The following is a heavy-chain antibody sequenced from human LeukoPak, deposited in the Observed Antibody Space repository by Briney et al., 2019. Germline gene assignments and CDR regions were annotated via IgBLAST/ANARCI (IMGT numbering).Heavy chain of an antibody. CDR3: ARPNYGWYFDL. CDR2: INSDGSST. D-gene: IGHD3-16*01. J-gene: IGHJ2*01. Sequence: PGGSLRLSCAASGFTFNTYWIHWVCQAPGKGLVWVSRINSDGSSTTYADSVKGRFTISRDNAKNTLYLQMNSLRAEDTAVYYCARPNYGWYFDLWGRGTLVTVSS. V-gene: IGHV3-74*01. CDR1: GFTFNTYW.